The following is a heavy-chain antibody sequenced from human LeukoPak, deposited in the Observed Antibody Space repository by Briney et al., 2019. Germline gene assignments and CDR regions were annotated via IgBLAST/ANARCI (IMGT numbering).Heavy chain of an antibody. J-gene: IGHJ4*02. D-gene: IGHD3-3*01. CDR3: ERFLESLLCDNY. V-gene: IGHV3-23*01. CDR1: GFTFSSYD. Sequence: GGSLRLSCAASGFTFSSYDMSWVRQAPGKGLEWVSAISGSGGSTYYADSVKGRFTISRDNSKNTLYLRMNSLRAEDPAVYYCERFLESLLCDNYWGQGNLVTVSS. CDR2: ISGSGGST.